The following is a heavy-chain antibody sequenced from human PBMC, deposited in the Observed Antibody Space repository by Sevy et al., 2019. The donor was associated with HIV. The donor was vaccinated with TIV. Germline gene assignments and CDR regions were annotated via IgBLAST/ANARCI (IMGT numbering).Heavy chain of an antibody. CDR2: ISAYNGNT. Sequence: ASVKVSCKASGYTFTSYGISWVRQAPGQGLEWMGWISAYNGNTNYAQKLQGRVTMTTDTSTSTAYMELRSLRSDDTAVYYCARDIPYDSSGYYFEVLFDYWGQGTLVTVSS. D-gene: IGHD3-22*01. CDR1: GYTFTSYG. V-gene: IGHV1-18*04. J-gene: IGHJ4*02. CDR3: ARDIPYDSSGYYFEVLFDY.